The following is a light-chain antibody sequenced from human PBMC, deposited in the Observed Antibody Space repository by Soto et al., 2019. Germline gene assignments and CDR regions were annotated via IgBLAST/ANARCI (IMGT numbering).Light chain of an antibody. V-gene: IGKV3-20*01. CDR1: QSVSSSY. J-gene: IGKJ1*01. CDR2: GAS. CDR3: QQYVSSPQT. Sequence: EILLTQSPGTLSLSPGERATLSCRASQSVSSSYLAWYQQKPGQAPRLLIYGASNRATGIPDRFSGSGSGTDFTLTISRLEPEDFAMYFCQQYVSSPQTFGQGTKVDIK.